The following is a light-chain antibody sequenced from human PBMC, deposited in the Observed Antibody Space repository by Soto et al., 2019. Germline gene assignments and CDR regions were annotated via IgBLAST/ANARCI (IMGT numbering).Light chain of an antibody. Sequence: EIVLTQSPGTLSLSPGERATVSCRASQSVPSNYLAWYQQKPGQAPRLLIYGASTRATGIPARFSGSGSGTEFTLTISSLQSEDFAVYYCQQYNNWPPAMYTFGQGTKLEIK. J-gene: IGKJ2*01. CDR1: QSVPSNY. V-gene: IGKV3-15*01. CDR2: GAS. CDR3: QQYNNWPPAMYT.